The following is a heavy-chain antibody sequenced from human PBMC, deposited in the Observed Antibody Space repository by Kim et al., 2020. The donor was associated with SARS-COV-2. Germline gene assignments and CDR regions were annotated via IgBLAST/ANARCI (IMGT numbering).Heavy chain of an antibody. J-gene: IGHJ4*02. Sequence: SETLSLTCAVYGGSFSGYYWSWIRQPPGKGLEWIGEINHSGSTNYNLSLKSRVTISVDTSKNQFSLKLSSVTAADTAVYYCARVGVLWFGELSIDYWGQG. D-gene: IGHD3-10*01. CDR2: INHSGST. CDR1: GGSFSGYY. CDR3: ARVGVLWFGELSIDY. V-gene: IGHV4-34*01.